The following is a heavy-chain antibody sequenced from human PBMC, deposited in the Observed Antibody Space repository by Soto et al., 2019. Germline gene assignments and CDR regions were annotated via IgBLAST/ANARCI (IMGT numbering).Heavy chain of an antibody. CDR1: GGSIRSYH. Sequence: SETLSLTCTVSGGSIRSYHWSWIRQSPGKGLEWIAYIYNSGSTNYNPSLRSRVTISVDTSQNQFSLNLYSVTTADTAVYYCARTYDFLSGYYAHFDYWGQGTPVTVSS. J-gene: IGHJ4*02. V-gene: IGHV4-59*01. D-gene: IGHD3-3*01. CDR3: ARTYDFLSGYYAHFDY. CDR2: IYNSGST.